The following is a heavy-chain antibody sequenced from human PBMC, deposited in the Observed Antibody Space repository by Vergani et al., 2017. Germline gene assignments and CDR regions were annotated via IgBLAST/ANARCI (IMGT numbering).Heavy chain of an antibody. CDR1: GGSFTSYH. J-gene: IGHJ6*03. D-gene: IGHD4-11*01. Sequence: QVQLQQWGGGLLKPSETLSLTCVVNGGSFTSYHWTWIRQSPGEGLEWVCDIDHTGRPDYNPSLKSRLTMPVDKSRNLFSRSLNAVTTTDTAIYFCARVNTVTKGQLYYYYYMDVWLQGTAVTVS. V-gene: IGHV4-34*01. CDR3: ARVNTVTKGQLYYYYYMDV. CDR2: IDHTGRP.